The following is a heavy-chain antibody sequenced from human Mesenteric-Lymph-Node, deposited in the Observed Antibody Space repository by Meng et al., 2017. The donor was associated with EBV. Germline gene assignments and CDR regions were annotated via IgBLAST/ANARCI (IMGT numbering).Heavy chain of an antibody. CDR1: GGSFSGYY. J-gene: IGHJ4*02. CDR2: INHSGST. D-gene: IGHD3-10*01. CDR3: ARFGAILRGFDY. Sequence: QWGGGLLKTLEALALTCAVYGGSFSGYYWSWIRQPPGKGLEWIGEINHSGSTNYNPSLKSRVTISVDTSKNQFSLKLSSVTAADTAVYYCARFGAILRGFDYWGQGTLVTVSS. V-gene: IGHV4-34*01.